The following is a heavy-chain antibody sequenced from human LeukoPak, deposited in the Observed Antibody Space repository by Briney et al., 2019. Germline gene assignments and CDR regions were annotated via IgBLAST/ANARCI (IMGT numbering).Heavy chain of an antibody. D-gene: IGHD4-11*01. J-gene: IGHJ4*02. V-gene: IGHV3-74*01. CDR1: GFTLSMYW. Sequence: GGSLRLSCAASGFTLSMYWMHWVRQAPGKRLVWVLRSNTDGSSTNHADSVKGRFNISRDNAKSTLYLQMNSLRAEDTAVYYCARGYSDYYYFDSWGQGTLVTVSS. CDR2: SNTDGSST. CDR3: ARGYSDYYYFDS.